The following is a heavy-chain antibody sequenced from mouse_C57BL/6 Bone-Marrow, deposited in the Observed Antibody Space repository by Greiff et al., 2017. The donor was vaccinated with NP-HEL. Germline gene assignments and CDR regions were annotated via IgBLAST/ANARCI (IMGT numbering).Heavy chain of an antibody. Sequence: QVQLQQPGTELVKPGASVKLSCKASGYTFTSYWMHWVKQRPGQGLEWIGNINPSNGGTNYNEKFKSKATLTVDKSSSTAYMQLSSLPSEDSSVYYCARDYGSSYYYFDYWGQGTTLTVSS. D-gene: IGHD1-1*01. CDR1: GYTFTSYW. J-gene: IGHJ2*01. CDR2: INPSNGGT. CDR3: ARDYGSSYYYFDY. V-gene: IGHV1-53*01.